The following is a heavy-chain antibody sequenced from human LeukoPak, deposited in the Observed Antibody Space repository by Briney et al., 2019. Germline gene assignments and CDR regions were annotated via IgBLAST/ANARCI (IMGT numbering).Heavy chain of an antibody. CDR1: GGSISSSSYY. CDR3: ARDSSVAARHYNDALDI. V-gene: IGHV4-39*07. Sequence: SETLSLTCTVSGGSISSSSYYWGWIRQPPGKGLEWIGSIYYSGSTYYNPSLKSRVTISVDTSKNQFSLKLSSVTAADTAVYYCARDSSVAARHYNDALDIWGQGTMVTVSS. D-gene: IGHD1-1*01. CDR2: IYYSGST. J-gene: IGHJ3*02.